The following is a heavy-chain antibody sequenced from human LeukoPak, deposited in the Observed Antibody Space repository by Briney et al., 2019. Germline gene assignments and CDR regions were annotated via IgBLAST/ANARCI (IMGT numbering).Heavy chain of an antibody. Sequence: GGSLRLSCAASGFTVSSNSMSWVRQAPGKGLEWVSFIYSGTIHYSDSVKGRFTISRDNSKNTLYLQMNSLRAEDTAVYYCAKNLEPYYYDSSGYLGYWGQGTLVTVSS. CDR3: AKNLEPYYYDSSGYLGY. D-gene: IGHD3-22*01. J-gene: IGHJ4*02. V-gene: IGHV3-53*01. CDR1: GFTVSSNS. CDR2: IYSGTI.